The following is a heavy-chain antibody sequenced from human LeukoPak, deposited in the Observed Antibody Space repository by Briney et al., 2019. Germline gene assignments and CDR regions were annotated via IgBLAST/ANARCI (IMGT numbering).Heavy chain of an antibody. Sequence: ASVKVSCKASGYTFTSYGISWVRQAPGQGLEWMGWISAYNGNTNYAQKLQGRVTMTSDASTSTVYMELKSLRSEDTAVYFCARVGTTGATADNWGQGTLVTVSS. D-gene: IGHD4-11*01. CDR1: GYTFTSYG. J-gene: IGHJ4*02. CDR3: ARVGTTGATADN. V-gene: IGHV1-18*01. CDR2: ISAYNGNT.